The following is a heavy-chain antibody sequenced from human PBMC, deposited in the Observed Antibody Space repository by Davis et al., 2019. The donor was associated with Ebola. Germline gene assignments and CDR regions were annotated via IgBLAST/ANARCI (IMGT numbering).Heavy chain of an antibody. CDR3: ARGPGIAARPKGYYYYGMDV. CDR1: GYSFTSYW. V-gene: IGHV5-10-1*01. D-gene: IGHD6-6*01. CDR2: IDPSDSYT. Sequence: GESLKISCTGSGYSFTSYWISWVRQMPGKGLEWMGRIDPSDSYTTYSPSFQGHVTISADKSISTAYLQWSSLKASDTAMYYCARGPGIAARPKGYYYYGMDVWGQGTTVTVSS. J-gene: IGHJ6*02.